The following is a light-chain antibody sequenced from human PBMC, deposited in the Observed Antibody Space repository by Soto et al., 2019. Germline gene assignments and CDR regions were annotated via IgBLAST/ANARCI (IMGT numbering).Light chain of an antibody. CDR2: DVS. J-gene: IGLJ2*01. Sequence: QSVLTQPASVSGSPGQSITISCTGTSSDVGGYNYVSWYQQHPGKAPKLMIYDVSNRPSGVSNRFSGSKSGNTASLTISGLKAEDEADYYFSSYTSGSTVVFGGGTKLTVL. V-gene: IGLV2-14*01. CDR3: SSYTSGSTVV. CDR1: SSDVGGYNY.